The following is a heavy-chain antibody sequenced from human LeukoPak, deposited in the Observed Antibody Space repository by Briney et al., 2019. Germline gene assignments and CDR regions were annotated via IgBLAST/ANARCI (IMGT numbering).Heavy chain of an antibody. CDR3: ASQDSSGYNLGY. J-gene: IGHJ4*02. D-gene: IGHD3-22*01. V-gene: IGHV1-46*03. CDR1: GYTFTSYY. CDR2: INPSGGSK. Sequence: ASVKVSCKASGYTFTSYYMHWVRQAPGQGLEWMGIINPSGGSKSYAQKFQGRVTMTRDTSTSTVYMELSSLRSEDTAVYYCASQDSSGYNLGYWGQGTLVTVSS.